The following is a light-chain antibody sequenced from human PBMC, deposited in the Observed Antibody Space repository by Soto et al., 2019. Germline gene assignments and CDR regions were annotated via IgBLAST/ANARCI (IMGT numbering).Light chain of an antibody. CDR1: QSVSSY. CDR3: QQRSNWPIT. V-gene: IGKV3-11*01. Sequence: VMTQSPLFLPVTLGQPASISCRSSQSVSSYLAWYQQKPGQAPRLLIYGASNRATGIPDRFSGSGSGTDFTLTISRLEPEDFAVYYCQQRSNWPITFGQGTRLEIK. J-gene: IGKJ5*01. CDR2: GAS.